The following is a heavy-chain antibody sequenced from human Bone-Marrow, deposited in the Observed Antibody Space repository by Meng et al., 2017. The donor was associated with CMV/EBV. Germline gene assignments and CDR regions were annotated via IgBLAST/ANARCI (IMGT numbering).Heavy chain of an antibody. CDR2: IYHDGSSA. J-gene: IGHJ4*02. CDR3: AKGSAPARPYYFDY. V-gene: IGHV3-23*03. CDR1: GFTFSNYA. D-gene: IGHD6-6*01. Sequence: GESLKISCAASGFTFSNYAMTWVRQVPGKGLEWVSVIYHDGSSAYYADSVKGRFTISRDNSKNTLYLQMDSLGAGDTAVYYCAKGSAPARPYYFDYWGPGTLVTFSS.